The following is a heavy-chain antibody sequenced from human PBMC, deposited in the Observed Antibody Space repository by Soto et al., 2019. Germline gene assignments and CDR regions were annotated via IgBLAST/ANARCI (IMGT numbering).Heavy chain of an antibody. CDR1: GGSISTSSSTYY. J-gene: IGHJ4*02. V-gene: IGHV4-39*07. CDR3: TRGQVVAAQH. CDR2: FFYSGKS. D-gene: IGHD2-15*01. Sequence: SETLSLTCSVSGGSISTSSSTYYWGWMRQPPGKGLEWIASFFYSGKSFYNPSLKSRVTMSVDRSKNQFSLKLSSVTAADTAVYYCTRGQVVAAQHWGQGTLVTVSS.